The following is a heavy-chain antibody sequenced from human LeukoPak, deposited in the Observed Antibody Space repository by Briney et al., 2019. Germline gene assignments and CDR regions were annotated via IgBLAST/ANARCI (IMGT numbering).Heavy chain of an antibody. Sequence: GGSLRLSCAASGFTVSSNYMSWVRQAPGKGLEWVSVIYSGGSTYYADSVKGRFTIPRHKSENTLDLQMNSLRADDTAVYYCARSAAWYSSSWFHFDYWGQGTLVTVSS. V-gene: IGHV3-53*04. CDR2: IYSGGST. J-gene: IGHJ4*02. CDR1: GFTVSSNY. D-gene: IGHD6-13*01. CDR3: ARSAAWYSSSWFHFDY.